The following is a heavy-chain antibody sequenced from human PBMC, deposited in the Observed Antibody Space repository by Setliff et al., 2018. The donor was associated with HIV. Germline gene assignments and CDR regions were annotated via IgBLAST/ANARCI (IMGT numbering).Heavy chain of an antibody. D-gene: IGHD3-9*01. CDR3: ARDRGGYYDILTGYYTQSYFFDY. Sequence: ASETLSLTCTVSGGSISSGSYYWSWIRQPAGKGLEWIGRIYTSGSTNYNPSLKSRVTISVDKSKNQFSLKLSSVTAADTAVYYCARDRGGYYDILTGYYTQSYFFDYWGQGTLVTVSS. J-gene: IGHJ4*02. V-gene: IGHV4-61*02. CDR2: IYTSGST. CDR1: GGSISSGSYY.